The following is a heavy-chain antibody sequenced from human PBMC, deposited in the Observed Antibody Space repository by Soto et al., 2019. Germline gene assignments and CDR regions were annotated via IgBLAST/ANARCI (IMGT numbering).Heavy chain of an antibody. V-gene: IGHV4-30-4*01. J-gene: IGHJ6*02. CDR2: IYYSGST. CDR3: ARAVWSAKYYYYYGMDV. D-gene: IGHD3-3*01. CDR1: GGSISSGDYY. Sequence: PSETLSLTCTVSGGSISSGDYYWSWIRQPPGKGLEWIGYIYYSGSTYYNPSLKSRVTISVDTSKNQFSLKLSSVTAADTAVYYCARAVWSAKYYYYYGMDVWGQGTTVTVSS.